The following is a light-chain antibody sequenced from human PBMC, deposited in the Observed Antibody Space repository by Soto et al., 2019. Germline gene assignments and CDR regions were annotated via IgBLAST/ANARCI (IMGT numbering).Light chain of an antibody. CDR2: GAS. V-gene: IGKV3-20*01. Sequence: ETVLTQSPGTLSLSPGERVTLSCRASQSVCSRCLAWYQQKPGQSPRLLIYGASSRATGIPDRFSGSGSGTDFTLTISRLEPEDFALYYCQHYGTTPWTFGQGTKVGIK. J-gene: IGKJ1*01. CDR1: QSVCSRC. CDR3: QHYGTTPWT.